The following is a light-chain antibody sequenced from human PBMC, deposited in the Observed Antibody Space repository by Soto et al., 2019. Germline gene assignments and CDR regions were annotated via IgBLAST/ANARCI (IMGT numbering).Light chain of an antibody. J-gene: IGLJ1*01. V-gene: IGLV2-14*01. CDR3: SSYTSRSTLV. CDR1: SADVGGYNY. Sequence: QSVLTQPASVSGSPGQSITISCAGSSADVGGYNYVSWYQQHPGEAPKLMIYEVSNRPSGVSNRFSGSKSGNTASLTISGLQAEDEADYYCSSYTSRSTLVFGPGTKVTVL. CDR2: EVS.